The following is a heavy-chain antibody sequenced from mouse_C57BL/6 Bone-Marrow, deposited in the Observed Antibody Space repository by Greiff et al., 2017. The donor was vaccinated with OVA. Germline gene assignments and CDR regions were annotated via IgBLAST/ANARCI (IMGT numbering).Heavy chain of an antibody. V-gene: IGHV5-4*03. J-gene: IGHJ4*01. Sequence: DVMLVESGGGLVKPGGSLKLSCAASGFTFSSYAMSWVRQTPEKRLEWVATISDGGSYTYYPDNVKGRFTISRDNAKNNRYLQMSHLKSEDTAMYYCARGGDFYYAMDYWGQGTSVTVSS. CDR1: GFTFSSYA. CDR2: ISDGGSYT. CDR3: ARGGDFYYAMDY.